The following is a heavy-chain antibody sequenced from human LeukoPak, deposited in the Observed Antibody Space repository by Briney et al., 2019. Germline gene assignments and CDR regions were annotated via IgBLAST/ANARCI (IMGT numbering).Heavy chain of an antibody. D-gene: IGHD6-13*01. V-gene: IGHV4-30-4*01. CDR3: AREVDKAADSDGFDI. CDR2: IHYSGRT. Sequence: SQTLSLTCSVSGGSISSHNYFWGWIRRPPGEGLEWIGYIHYSGRTFYNPSLKSRVSISRDTSKNQFSLRLSSVTAADTAVYYCAREVDKAADSDGFDIWGRGTMVTVSS. J-gene: IGHJ3*02. CDR1: GGSISSHNYF.